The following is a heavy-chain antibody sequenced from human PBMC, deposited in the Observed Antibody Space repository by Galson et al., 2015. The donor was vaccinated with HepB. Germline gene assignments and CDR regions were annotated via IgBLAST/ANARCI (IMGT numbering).Heavy chain of an antibody. CDR2: INGGNGIT. CDR1: GYTLTSHA. V-gene: IGHV1-3*01. J-gene: IGHJ4*02. D-gene: IGHD6-19*01. CDR3: ARGSEYFDY. Sequence: SVKVSCKASGYTLTSHAMHWARQAPGQRLEWMGWINGGNGITKYSEKFQGRVTISRDTSASTAYMELTSLRSEDTAVYYCARGSEYFDYWGQGTLVTVSS.